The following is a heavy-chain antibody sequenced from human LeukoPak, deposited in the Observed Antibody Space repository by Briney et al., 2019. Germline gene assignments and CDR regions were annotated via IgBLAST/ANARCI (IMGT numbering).Heavy chain of an antibody. D-gene: IGHD3-10*01. Sequence: GASVKVSCKGSGYTFTSYGISWVRQAPGQWLEWMGWISAYNGNTNYAQKLQGRVTMTTDTSISTAYMELSSLTSEDTAVYYCARTPPGGLIDYWGQGTLVTVSS. CDR2: ISAYNGNT. V-gene: IGHV1-18*01. CDR3: ARTPPGGLIDY. J-gene: IGHJ4*02. CDR1: GYTFTSYG.